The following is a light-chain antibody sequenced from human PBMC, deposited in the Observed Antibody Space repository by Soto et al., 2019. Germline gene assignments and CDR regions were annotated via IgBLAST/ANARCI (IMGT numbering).Light chain of an antibody. J-gene: IGKJ1*01. CDR2: AAS. Sequence: THITQPPSSLSASVGDRVTITGRASQSIRSYLDWYQQKPGKAPKLLIYAASTIQSVVPSRFSGSGSGTDFTLTISSLQPEDFATYYCQQSYSSPPTFGQGTKVDIK. V-gene: IGKV1-39*01. CDR1: QSIRSY. CDR3: QQSYSSPPT.